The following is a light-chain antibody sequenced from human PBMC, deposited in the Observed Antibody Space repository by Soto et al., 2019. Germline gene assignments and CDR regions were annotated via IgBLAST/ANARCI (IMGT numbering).Light chain of an antibody. Sequence: EIVMTQSPVTLSMSPGERATLSCRAGQSVSSNLAWYQQKPGQAPRLPIYGASTRATGIPARFTGSGSGTEFTLTISSLQFDDSAVYYCQQYNNWWTFGQGTKVEIK. V-gene: IGKV3-15*01. CDR3: QQYNNWWT. J-gene: IGKJ1*01. CDR1: QSVSSN. CDR2: GAS.